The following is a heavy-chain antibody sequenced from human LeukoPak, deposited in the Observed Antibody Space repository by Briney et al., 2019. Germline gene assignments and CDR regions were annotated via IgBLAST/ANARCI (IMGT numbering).Heavy chain of an antibody. D-gene: IGHD4-23*01. J-gene: IGHJ4*02. CDR1: GGSISSGDYY. CDR3: ARDLLNEGNHLDY. CDR2: IYYSGST. V-gene: IGHV4-30-4*01. Sequence: SETLSLTCTVPGGSISSGDYYWSWIRQPPGKGLEWIGYIYYSGSTYYNPSLKSRVTISVDTSKNQFSLKLSSVTAADTAVYYCARDLLNEGNHLDYWGQGTLVTVSS.